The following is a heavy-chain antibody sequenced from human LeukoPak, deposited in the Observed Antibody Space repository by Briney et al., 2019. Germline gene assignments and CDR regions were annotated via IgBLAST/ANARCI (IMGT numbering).Heavy chain of an antibody. CDR3: ARDILTGYYLFDY. V-gene: IGHV3-48*04. D-gene: IGHD3-9*01. CDR1: GFTFSSYN. J-gene: IGHJ4*02. Sequence: GGSLRLSCAASGFTFSSYNMNWVRQAPGKGLEWVSYISSSSSTIYYADSVKGRFTISRDNAKNSLYLQMNSLRAEDTAVYYCARDILTGYYLFDYWGQGTLVTVSS. CDR2: ISSSSSTI.